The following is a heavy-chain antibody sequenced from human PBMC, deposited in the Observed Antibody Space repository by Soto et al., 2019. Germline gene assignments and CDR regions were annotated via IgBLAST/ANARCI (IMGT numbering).Heavy chain of an antibody. Sequence: GGSLRLSCAASGFTFSSYGMHWVRQAPGKGLEWVAVIWYDGSNKYYADSVKGRFTISRDNSKNTLYLQMNSLRAEDTAVYYCARSDYNYYSYGMDVWGQGTTLTVSS. CDR1: GFTFSSYG. CDR3: ARSDYNYYSYGMDV. V-gene: IGHV3-33*01. D-gene: IGHD4-4*01. J-gene: IGHJ6*02. CDR2: IWYDGSNK.